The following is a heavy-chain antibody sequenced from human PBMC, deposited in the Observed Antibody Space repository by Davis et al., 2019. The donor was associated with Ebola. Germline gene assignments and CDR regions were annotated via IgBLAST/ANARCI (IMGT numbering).Heavy chain of an antibody. CDR1: GGSFSGYY. Sequence: PSETLSLTCAVYGGSFSGYYWSWIRQPPGKGLEWIGEINHSGSTNYNPSLKSRVTISVDTSKNQFSLKLSSVTAADTAVYYCARFVVAYYYYGMDVWGQGTTVTVSS. CDR3: ARFVVAYYYYGMDV. V-gene: IGHV4-34*01. D-gene: IGHD2-15*01. J-gene: IGHJ6*02. CDR2: INHSGST.